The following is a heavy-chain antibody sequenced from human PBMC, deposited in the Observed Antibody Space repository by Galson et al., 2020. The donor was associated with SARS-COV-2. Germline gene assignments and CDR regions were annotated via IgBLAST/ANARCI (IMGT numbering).Heavy chain of an antibody. CDR1: NYSISSGYY. D-gene: IGHD3-22*01. J-gene: IGHJ4*02. CDR2: IYQSGST. Sequence: ASETLSLTCTVSNYSISSGYYWGWIRQPPGKGLEWIGSIYQSGSTYYNPSLKSRVTISIDTSKNQFSLKLSSVTAADTAVYYCVRTVYFYESSGYLFDYWGQGTLVTVSS. CDR3: VRTVYFYESSGYLFDY. V-gene: IGHV4-38-2*02.